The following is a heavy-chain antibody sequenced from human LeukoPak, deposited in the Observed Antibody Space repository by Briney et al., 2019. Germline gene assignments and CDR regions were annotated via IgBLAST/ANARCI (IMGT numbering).Heavy chain of an antibody. Sequence: HSGGSLRLSCAASGFTFSSYGMHWVRQAPGKGLEWVAAIWYDGSNKYYADSVKGRFTISRDNAKNTLYLQMNSLRAEDKAVYYCASAGYRSSWYFDYWGQGTLVTVSS. CDR3: ASAGYRSSWYFDY. V-gene: IGHV3-33*01. D-gene: IGHD6-13*01. CDR1: GFTFSSYG. J-gene: IGHJ4*02. CDR2: IWYDGSNK.